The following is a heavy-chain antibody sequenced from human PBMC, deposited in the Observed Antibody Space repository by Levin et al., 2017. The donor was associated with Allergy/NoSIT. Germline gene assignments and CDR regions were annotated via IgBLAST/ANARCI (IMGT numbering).Heavy chain of an antibody. CDR2: IYSDGRT. J-gene: IGHJ5*01. CDR3: ARDQFLHGSASGGWLDS. D-gene: IGHD3-10*01. V-gene: IGHV3-53*01. CDR1: GFTVSSNY. Sequence: PSETLSLTCAASGFTVSSNYMNWVRQAPGKGLEWVSVIYSDGRTFYADSVKGRVTISRDNSKNTLYLQMNSLEVEDTAVYYCARDQFLHGSASGGWLDSWGQGTLVTVSS.